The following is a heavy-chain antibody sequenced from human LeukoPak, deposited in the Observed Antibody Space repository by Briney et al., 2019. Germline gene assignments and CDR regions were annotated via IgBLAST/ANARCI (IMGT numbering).Heavy chain of an antibody. Sequence: PSETLSLTCAVYGGSFSGYYWSWIRQPPGKGLEWIGEINHSGSTNYNPSLKSRVTISVDTSKNQFSLKLSSVTAADTAVYYCARQGSGEQNYYYYYYMDVWGKGTTVTISS. CDR1: GGSFSGYY. CDR2: INHSGST. D-gene: IGHD2-15*01. CDR3: ARQGSGEQNYYYYYYMDV. V-gene: IGHV4-34*01. J-gene: IGHJ6*03.